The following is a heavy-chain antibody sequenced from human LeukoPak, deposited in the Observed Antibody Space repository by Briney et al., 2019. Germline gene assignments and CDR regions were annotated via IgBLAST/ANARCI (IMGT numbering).Heavy chain of an antibody. D-gene: IGHD6-19*01. CDR1: GFTFSSYA. CDR3: AKDLSGAVAGSFDY. V-gene: IGHV3-23*01. Sequence: GGSLRLSCAASGFTFSSYAMTWVRQAPGKGLEWVSIISDNGDSTYYADSVNGRFIISRDNSKNTLYLQMNSLRAEDTAVHYCAKDLSGAVAGSFDYWGQGTLVTVSS. CDR2: ISDNGDST. J-gene: IGHJ4*02.